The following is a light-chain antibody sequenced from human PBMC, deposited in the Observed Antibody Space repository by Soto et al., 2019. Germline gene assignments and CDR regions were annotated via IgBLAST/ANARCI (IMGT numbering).Light chain of an antibody. V-gene: IGLV2-14*03. CDR3: SSYASSSTDV. CDR1: SSDVGGYNH. Sequence: QSVLTQPASVSGSPGQSITISCTGTSSDVGGYNHVSWYQQHPGKAPKLMIYDVSNRPSGVSNRFFGSKSGNTASLTISGLQAEDEADYYCSSYASSSTDVFGTGTKVTVL. J-gene: IGLJ1*01. CDR2: DVS.